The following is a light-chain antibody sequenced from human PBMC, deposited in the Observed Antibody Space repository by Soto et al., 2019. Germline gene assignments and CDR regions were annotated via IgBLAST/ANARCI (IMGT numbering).Light chain of an antibody. CDR3: GTWDSRLSVL. V-gene: IGLV1-51*01. CDR1: SSNIGNNY. CDR2: DNN. J-gene: IGLJ2*01. Sequence: QSVLTQPPSVSAAPGQKVTISCSGSSSNIGNNYVSWYQQLPGTAPKLLIYDNNKRPSGIPDRFSGSKSGTSATLGITGLQTGDEADYYCGTWDSRLSVLFGGGTKVTVL.